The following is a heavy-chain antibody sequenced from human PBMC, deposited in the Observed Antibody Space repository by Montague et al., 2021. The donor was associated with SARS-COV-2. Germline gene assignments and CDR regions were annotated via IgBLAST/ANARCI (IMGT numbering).Heavy chain of an antibody. D-gene: IGHD3-9*01. CDR3: ATDRTVAPGYGFDP. V-gene: IGHV3-74*01. CDR2: INTDGTMT. J-gene: IGHJ5*02. Sequence: SLRLSCAASGFPFSSHWMHWVRQLPGKGLLWVSRINTDGTMTNYADSVKGRFTISRDNAKNSMYLQMNSLRVEDTAVYYCATDRTVAPGYGFDPWGQGTLVTVSS. CDR1: GFPFSSHW.